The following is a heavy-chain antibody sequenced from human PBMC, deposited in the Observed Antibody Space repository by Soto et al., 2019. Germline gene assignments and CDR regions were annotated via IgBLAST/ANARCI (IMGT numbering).Heavy chain of an antibody. CDR1: GGSISSGGYY. D-gene: IGHD6-13*01. V-gene: IGHV4-31*03. J-gene: IGHJ4*02. Sequence: PSETLSLTCTVSGGSISSGGYYWSWIRQHPGKGLEWIGYIYYSGSTYYNPSLKSRVTISVDTSKNQFSLKLSSVTAADTAVYYCARGHKIAAAATGYFDYWGQGTLVTVSS. CDR2: IYYSGST. CDR3: ARGHKIAAAATGYFDY.